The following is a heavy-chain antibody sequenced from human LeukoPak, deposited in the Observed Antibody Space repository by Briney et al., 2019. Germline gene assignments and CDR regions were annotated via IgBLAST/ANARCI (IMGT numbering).Heavy chain of an antibody. CDR1: GGSISSSNW. CDR3: ARVGPIAAAGTFDY. J-gene: IGHJ4*02. CDR2: IYHSGNT. D-gene: IGHD6-13*01. V-gene: IGHV4-4*02. Sequence: PSETLSLTCAVSGGSISSSNWWSWVRQPPGKGLEWIGEIYHSGNTNYNPSLKSRVTISLDKSKNQFSLKLSSVTAADTAVYYCARVGPIAAAGTFDYWGQGTLVTVSS.